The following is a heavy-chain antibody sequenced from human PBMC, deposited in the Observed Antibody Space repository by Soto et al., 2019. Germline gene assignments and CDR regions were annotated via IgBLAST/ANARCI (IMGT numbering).Heavy chain of an antibody. D-gene: IGHD5-18*01. CDR2: IYYSGST. CDR3: ASITAMVPHFDY. CDR1: GGSISSNS. J-gene: IGHJ4*02. Sequence: SETLSLTCTVSGGSISSNSWSWIRQPPGKGLEWNGYIYYSGSTNYNPSLKSRITIKVDTSKTQFSLKLNSVTAADTAVYYCASITAMVPHFDYWGQGTLVTVSS. V-gene: IGHV4-59*08.